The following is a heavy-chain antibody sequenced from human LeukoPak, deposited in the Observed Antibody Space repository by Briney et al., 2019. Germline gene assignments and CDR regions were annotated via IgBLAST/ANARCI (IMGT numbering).Heavy chain of an antibody. D-gene: IGHD3-10*01. J-gene: IGHJ6*03. CDR1: GGTFSSYA. CDR3: ARGPGGYYYYYYMDV. Sequence: ASVTVSFTASGGTFSSYAISWVRQAPGQGLEWMGGIIPIFGTANYAQKFQGRVTITTDESTSTAYMELSSLRSEDTAVYYCARGPGGYYYYYYMDVWGKGTTVTVSS. V-gene: IGHV1-69*05. CDR2: IIPIFGTA.